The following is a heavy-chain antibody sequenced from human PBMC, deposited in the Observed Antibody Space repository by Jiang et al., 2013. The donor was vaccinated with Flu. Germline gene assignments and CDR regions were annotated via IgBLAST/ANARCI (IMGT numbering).Heavy chain of an antibody. CDR2: INTNTGNP. V-gene: IGHV7-4-1*01. Sequence: MGWINTNTGNPTYAQGFTGRFVFSLDTSVSTAYLQICSLKAEDTAVYYCARDNYDFWSGSYGMDVWGQGTTVTVSS. CDR3: ARDNYDFWSGSYGMDV. D-gene: IGHD3-3*01. J-gene: IGHJ6*02.